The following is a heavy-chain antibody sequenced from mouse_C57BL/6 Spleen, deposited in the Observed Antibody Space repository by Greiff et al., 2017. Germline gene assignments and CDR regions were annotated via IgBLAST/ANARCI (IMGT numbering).Heavy chain of an antibody. Sequence: VQLQQPGAELVMPGASVKLSCKASGYTFTSYWMHWVKQRPGQGLAWIGEIDPSDSYTNYNQKFKGKSTLTVDKSSSTAYMQLSSLTSEDSAVYYCARRAHAHYAMDYWGQGTSVTVSS. J-gene: IGHJ4*01. CDR3: ARRAHAHYAMDY. CDR1: GYTFTSYW. CDR2: IDPSDSYT. D-gene: IGHD1-3*01. V-gene: IGHV1-69*01.